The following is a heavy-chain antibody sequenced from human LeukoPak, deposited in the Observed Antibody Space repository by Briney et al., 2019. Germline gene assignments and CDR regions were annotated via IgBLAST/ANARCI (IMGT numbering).Heavy chain of an antibody. D-gene: IGHD3-22*01. CDR2: ISSSGSAI. CDR3: AKAGRGGYSKYYSYMDV. CDR1: GFIFRSYE. V-gene: IGHV3-48*03. Sequence: GGSLRLSCAASGFIFRSYEMNWVRQAPGKGLEWVSYISSSGSAIYYADSVKGRFTISRDNSKNTLYLQMNSLRPENTAVYYCAKAGRGGYSKYYSYMDVWGKGTTVTVSS. J-gene: IGHJ6*03.